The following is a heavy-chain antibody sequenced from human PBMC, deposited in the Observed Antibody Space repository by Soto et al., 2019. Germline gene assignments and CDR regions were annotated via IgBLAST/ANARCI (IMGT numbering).Heavy chain of an antibody. CDR1: GDSISSYY. CDR2: ISYSGST. Sequence: PSETLSLTCTVSGDSISSYYWSWIRQPPGKGLEWIGFISYSGSTNYNPSLKSRVTISVDTSKNQFSLKLSSVTAADTVLYYCARGDYYGSGIYCFDYWGQGTLVTAS. D-gene: IGHD3-10*01. V-gene: IGHV4-59*12. J-gene: IGHJ4*02. CDR3: ARGDYYGSGIYCFDY.